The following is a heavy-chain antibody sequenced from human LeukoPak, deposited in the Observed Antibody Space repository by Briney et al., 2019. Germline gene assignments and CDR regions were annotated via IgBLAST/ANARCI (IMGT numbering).Heavy chain of an antibody. J-gene: IGHJ6*02. D-gene: IGHD2-15*01. CDR1: GYTFTSYY. CDR2: INPSGGST. V-gene: IGHV1-46*01. CDR3: ARGDIVVVVAATTPYYYGMDV. Sequence: ASVKVSCKASGYTFTSYYMHWVRQAPGQGLEWMGIINPSGGSTSYAQKFQGRVTMTRDTSTSTVYMELSSLRSEDTAVYYCARGDIVVVVAATTPYYYGMDVWGQGTTVTVSS.